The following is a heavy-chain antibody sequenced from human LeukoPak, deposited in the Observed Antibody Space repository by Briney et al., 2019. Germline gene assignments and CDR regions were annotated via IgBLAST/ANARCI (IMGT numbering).Heavy chain of an antibody. J-gene: IGHJ3*02. CDR1: GGSISSYY. CDR3: AREEAPGIAVAGFDI. V-gene: IGHV4-59*01. CDR2: IYYSGST. Sequence: SETLSLTCTVSGGSISSYYWSWIRQPPGKGLEWIRYIYYSGSTNYNPSLKSRVTISVDTSKNQFSLKLSSVTTADTAVYYCAREEAPGIAVAGFDIWGQGTMVTVSS. D-gene: IGHD6-19*01.